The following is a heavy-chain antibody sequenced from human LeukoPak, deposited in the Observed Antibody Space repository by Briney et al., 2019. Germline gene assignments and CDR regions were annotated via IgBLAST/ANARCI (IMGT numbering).Heavy chain of an antibody. Sequence: GGSLRLSCAASGFSFSIYWMSWIRQTPGKGLEYVANIESNGGDKYYVDSVKGRFTISRDNAKNSLYLQMNSLRAEDAAVYYCASAVRGSSVDYWGQGTLVTVSS. CDR2: IESNGGDK. J-gene: IGHJ4*02. V-gene: IGHV3-7*01. CDR1: GFSFSIYW. CDR3: ASAVRGSSVDY.